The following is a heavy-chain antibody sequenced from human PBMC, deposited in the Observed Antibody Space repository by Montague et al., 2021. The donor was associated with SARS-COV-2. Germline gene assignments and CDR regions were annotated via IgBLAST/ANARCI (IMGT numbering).Heavy chain of an antibody. D-gene: IGHD2-2*01. CDR2: MSYGEST. J-gene: IGHJ5*02. CDR1: GGSISSYY. CDR3: ARRDGYCSSTRCPHWFDP. Sequence: SETLSLTCNVAGGSISSYYWSWIRQPPGKGLEWIGYMSYGESTNYNPSLKSRVPISVDTSKNQLSLKVNSVTAADTAVYYCARRDGYCSSTRCPHWFDPWGQGTLVTVSS. V-gene: IGHV4-59*01.